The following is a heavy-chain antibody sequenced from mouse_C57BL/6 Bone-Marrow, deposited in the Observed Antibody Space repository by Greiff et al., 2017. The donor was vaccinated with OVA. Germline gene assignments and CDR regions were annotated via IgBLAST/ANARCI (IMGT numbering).Heavy chain of an antibody. J-gene: IGHJ1*03. CDR3: ARPGNYGYDGGYFDV. CDR1: EYEFPSHD. V-gene: IGHV5-2*01. CDR2: INSDGGST. D-gene: IGHD2-2*01. Sequence: EVKLQESGGGLVQPGESLKLSCESNEYEFPSHDMSWVRKTPEKRLELVAAINSDGGSTYYPDTMERRFIISRDNTKKTLYLQMSSLRSEDTALYYCARPGNYGYDGGYFDVLGTGTTVTVSS.